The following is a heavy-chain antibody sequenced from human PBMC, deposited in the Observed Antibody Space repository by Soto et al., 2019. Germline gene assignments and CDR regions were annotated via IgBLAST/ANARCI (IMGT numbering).Heavy chain of an antibody. D-gene: IGHD3-9*01. CDR1: GGSISSYY. CDR2: IYYSGST. CDR3: ARSGSTYYAILTGYYTYYYMDV. Sequence: QVQLQESGPGLVKPSETLSLTCTVSGGSISSYYWSWIRQPPGKGLEWIGYIYYSGSTNYNHSLKSPVPIPVDTSKKPLALKLSSVTAAETAVYYCARSGSTYYAILTGYYTYYYMDVWGKGTPVTVSS. J-gene: IGHJ6*03. V-gene: IGHV4-59*01.